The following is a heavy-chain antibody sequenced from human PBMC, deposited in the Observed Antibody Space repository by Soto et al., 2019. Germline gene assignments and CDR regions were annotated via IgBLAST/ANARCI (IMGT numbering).Heavy chain of an antibody. Sequence: SQTLSLTCVISGDSVSSSSVACNWVRQSPSRGLGWLGRTYYRARWYSDFAVSVRGRIVINADTSKNQFSLQLNSVTPEETAVYFCARSEEDSDYYYYGLDVWGQGTTVTVSS. V-gene: IGHV6-1*01. CDR1: GDSVSSSSVA. CDR3: ARSEEDSDYYYYGLDV. J-gene: IGHJ6*02. CDR2: TYYRARWYS. D-gene: IGHD2-15*01.